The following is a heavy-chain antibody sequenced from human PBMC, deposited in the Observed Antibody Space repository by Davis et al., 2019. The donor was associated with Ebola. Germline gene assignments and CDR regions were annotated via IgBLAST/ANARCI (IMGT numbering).Heavy chain of an antibody. CDR1: GFTVSSNY. D-gene: IGHD3-22*01. CDR3: ARGGIMIVVPANDY. CDR2: IYSGGST. Sequence: GESLKISCAASGFTVSSNYMSWVRQAPGKGLEWVSVIYSGGSTYYADSVKGRFTISRDNSKNTLYLQMNSLRAEDTAVYYCARGGIMIVVPANDYWGQGTLVTVSS. J-gene: IGHJ4*02. V-gene: IGHV3-66*02.